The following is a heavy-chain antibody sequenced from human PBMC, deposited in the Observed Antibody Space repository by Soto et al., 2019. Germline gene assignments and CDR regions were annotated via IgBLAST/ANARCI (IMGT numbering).Heavy chain of an antibody. V-gene: IGHV4-30-4*01. D-gene: IGHD5-12*01. Sequence: QVQLQESGPGLVKPSQTLSLTCTVSGGSINSNDYLWTWIRQPPGKGLEWIGHIDYSGRTYYSPSIKSRVTISLDTSKNQFSLKLSSVTAADTAVYYCARDSSGSDLWGDGMDVWGHGTTVTVSS. CDR3: ARDSSGSDLWGDGMDV. CDR1: GGSINSNDYL. J-gene: IGHJ6*02. CDR2: IDYSGRT.